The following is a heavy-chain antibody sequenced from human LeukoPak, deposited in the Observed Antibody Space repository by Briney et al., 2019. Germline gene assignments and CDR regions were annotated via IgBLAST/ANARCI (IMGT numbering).Heavy chain of an antibody. CDR1: GINVSPNY. V-gene: IGHV3-66*01. J-gene: IGHJ4*02. Sequence: GGSLRLSCEASGINVSPNYMSWIRQAPGKGLEWVSTVYSDGSTYYADSMKGRFTIPRDTSKNTLDLQMNSLRAEDTAVYYCNVIMVRGVVQNFDCWGQGTLVTVSS. D-gene: IGHD3-10*01. CDR3: NVIMVRGVVQNFDC. CDR2: VYSDGST.